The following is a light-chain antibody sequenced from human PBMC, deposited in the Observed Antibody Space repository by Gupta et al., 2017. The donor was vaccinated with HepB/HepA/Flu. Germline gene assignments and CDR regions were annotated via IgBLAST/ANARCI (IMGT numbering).Light chain of an antibody. CDR2: MDD. Sequence: QPLLSQPPSSSGAPGQRATISCSGRVSNIGSNTVNWYQHVPGTAPKLLSYMDDQRPSGVPDRFSGSKSGTSADVHISGLQPEDEADYYCAAGDASRGGRLFGGGTKMTVL. CDR1: VSNIGSNT. J-gene: IGLJ2*01. V-gene: IGLV1-44*01. CDR3: AAGDASRGGRL.